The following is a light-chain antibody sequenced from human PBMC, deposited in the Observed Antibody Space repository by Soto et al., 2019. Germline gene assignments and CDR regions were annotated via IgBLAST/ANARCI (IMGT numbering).Light chain of an antibody. V-gene: IGKV1-5*01. CDR2: DAS. CDR3: QQYNNYFYT. J-gene: IGKJ2*01. Sequence: DLQMTQSPSTLSASVGDRVTITCRASQSINSWLAWYQQKPGRAPKLLIYDASSLESGVPSRFSGSGSGTEFTLTISSLQPDDFATYYCQQYNNYFYTFGQGTKLEIK. CDR1: QSINSW.